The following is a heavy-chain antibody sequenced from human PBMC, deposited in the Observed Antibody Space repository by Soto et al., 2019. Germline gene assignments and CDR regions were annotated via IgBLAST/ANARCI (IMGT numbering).Heavy chain of an antibody. CDR1: GYTFANYG. V-gene: IGHV1-18*04. Sequence: QVQLVQSGSEVKKPGASVKVSCKASGYTFANYGVGWVRQAPGQGLVWVAWISAYTGSTNYAQEFQGRVAVTTDTSTSTASMEVRSLRSDDTAVYYCARSPYSYGKSYYFDYWGQGTLVTVSS. J-gene: IGHJ4*02. D-gene: IGHD5-18*01. CDR3: ARSPYSYGKSYYFDY. CDR2: ISAYTGST.